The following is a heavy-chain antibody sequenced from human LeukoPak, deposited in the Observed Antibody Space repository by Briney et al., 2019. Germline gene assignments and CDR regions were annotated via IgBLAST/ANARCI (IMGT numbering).Heavy chain of an antibody. CDR1: GGTFSSYA. J-gene: IGHJ4*02. D-gene: IGHD1-7*01. V-gene: IGHV1-69*05. Sequence: SVKVSCKASGGTFSSYAISWVRQAPGQGLEWMGGIIPIFGTANYAQKFQGRVTITTDESTSTAYMELSSLRSEDTAVYYCASPDRYNWNYVSFDYWGQGTLVTVSS. CDR3: ASPDRYNWNYVSFDY. CDR2: IIPIFGTA.